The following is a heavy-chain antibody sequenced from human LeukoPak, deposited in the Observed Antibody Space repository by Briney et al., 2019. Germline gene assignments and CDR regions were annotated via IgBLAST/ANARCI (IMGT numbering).Heavy chain of an antibody. J-gene: IGHJ3*02. D-gene: IGHD3-22*01. CDR2: ISSSGSTI. CDR3: ARVIGHRYYYDSSGYPLDAFDI. CDR1: GFTFSDYY. V-gene: IGHV3-11*04. Sequence: GGSLRLSCAASGFTFSDYYMSWIRQAPGKGLEWVSYISSSGSTIYYADSVKGRFTISRDNAKNSLYLQMNSLRAEDTAVYYCARVIGHRYYYDSSGYPLDAFDIWGQGTMVTVSS.